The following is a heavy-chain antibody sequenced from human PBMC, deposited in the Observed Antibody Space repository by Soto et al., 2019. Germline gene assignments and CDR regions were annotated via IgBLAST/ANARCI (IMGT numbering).Heavy chain of an antibody. V-gene: IGHV1-69*01. J-gene: IGHJ5*02. CDR3: AREDDTTGHYSWFDP. CDR1: GTTFDSFT. Sequence: QVQLVQSGPELKIPGSSVKVSCKPSGTTFDSFTFSWMRQAPGQGLEWMGGFVPMFGSASIAQRFQGRVRITADASTGTGYMELSDLRSEDSAIYYCAREDDTTGHYSWFDPWGPGTLVTVSS. D-gene: IGHD3-9*01. CDR2: FVPMFGSA.